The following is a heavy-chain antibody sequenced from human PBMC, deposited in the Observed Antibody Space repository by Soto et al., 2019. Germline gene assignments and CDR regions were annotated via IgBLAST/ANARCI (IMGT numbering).Heavy chain of an antibody. Sequence: EVQLVESGGGLVQPGGSLRVSCSASGFTFSSYAMHWVRQAPGKGLEFVSVISSNGGSTYYADSVKGRFTISRDNSKNTLYLQMSRLRAEDTAVYYCVKDVRPYSSSWSCFDYWGQGTLVTVSS. V-gene: IGHV3-64D*06. CDR1: GFTFSSYA. D-gene: IGHD6-13*01. CDR3: VKDVRPYSSSWSCFDY. J-gene: IGHJ4*02. CDR2: ISSNGGST.